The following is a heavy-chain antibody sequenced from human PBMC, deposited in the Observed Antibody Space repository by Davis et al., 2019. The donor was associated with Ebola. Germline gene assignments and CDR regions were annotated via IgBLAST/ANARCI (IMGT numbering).Heavy chain of an antibody. Sequence: SETLSLTCSVSGGSFSSSSHYWSWIRQPPGKGLEWIGYIYYSGSTNYNPSLKSRVTISVDTSKNQFSLKLSSVTAADTAVYYCASYDILTGYYWGQGTLVTVSS. J-gene: IGHJ4*02. CDR1: GGSFSSSSHY. D-gene: IGHD3-9*01. CDR2: IYYSGST. CDR3: ASYDILTGYY. V-gene: IGHV4-61*01.